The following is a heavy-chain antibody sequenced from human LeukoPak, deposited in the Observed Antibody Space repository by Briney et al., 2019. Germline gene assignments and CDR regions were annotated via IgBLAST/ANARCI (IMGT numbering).Heavy chain of an antibody. CDR3: ARISSLNYYFDY. CDR2: IYSGGSI. J-gene: IGHJ4*02. CDR1: EFTVSSNY. Sequence: PGGSLRLSCAVSEFTVSSNYVSWVRQAPGKGLEWVSVIYSGGSIYYADSVKGRFTFSRDNSKNTLYLQMNSLRAEDTAVYYCARISSLNYYFDYWGQGTLVTVSS. V-gene: IGHV3-66*01. D-gene: IGHD5/OR15-5a*01.